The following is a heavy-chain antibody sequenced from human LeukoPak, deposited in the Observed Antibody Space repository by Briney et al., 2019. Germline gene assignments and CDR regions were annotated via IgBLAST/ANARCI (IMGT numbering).Heavy chain of an antibody. CDR2: IKRQTDVGTT. J-gene: IGHJ4*02. D-gene: IGHD3-9*01. CDR3: TTLTAHYYFDY. Sequence: GGSLRLSCAASGFXFTNAWISWVRQAPGKGREWVGRIKRQTDVGTTDYAAPVKGRFTISRDDSKNTLYLQMNSLKTEDTAVYYCTTLTAHYYFDYWGQGTLVTVSS. CDR1: GFXFTNAW. V-gene: IGHV3-15*01.